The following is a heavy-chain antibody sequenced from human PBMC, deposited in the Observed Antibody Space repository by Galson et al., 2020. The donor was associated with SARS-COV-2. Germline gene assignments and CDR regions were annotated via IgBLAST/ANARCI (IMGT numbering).Heavy chain of an antibody. Sequence: TGGSLRLSCAASGFTFSSYEMNWVRQTPGRGLEWLSYISSAASTIYYADSVKGRFTISRDNAKNFLYLQMNSLRAEDTAVYYCARDLAGGSGWLNLDYWGQGTLVTVSS. CDR1: GFTFSSYE. J-gene: IGHJ4*02. CDR3: ARDLAGGSGWLNLDY. D-gene: IGHD6-19*01. V-gene: IGHV3-48*03. CDR2: ISSAASTI.